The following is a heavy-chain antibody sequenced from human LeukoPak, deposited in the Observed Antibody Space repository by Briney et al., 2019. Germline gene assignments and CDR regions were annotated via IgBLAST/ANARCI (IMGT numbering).Heavy chain of an antibody. V-gene: IGHV1-2*02. CDR2: INPNSGGT. D-gene: IGHD4-23*01. J-gene: IGHJ4*02. CDR3: ARDRPTAVVTPH. CDR1: GYTFAGYY. Sequence: ASVKVSCKASGYTFAGYYMHWVRQAPGQGLEWMGWINPNSGGTNYAQKFQGRVTMTRDTSISTAYMELSRLRSDDTAVYYCARDRPTAVVTPHWGQGTLVTVSS.